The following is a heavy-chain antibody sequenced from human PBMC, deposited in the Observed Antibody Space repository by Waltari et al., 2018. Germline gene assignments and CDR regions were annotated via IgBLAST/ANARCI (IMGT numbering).Heavy chain of an antibody. CDR3: AKSRGFEY. V-gene: IGHV3-7*01. CDR2: INYDGRQK. D-gene: IGHD3-10*01. J-gene: IGHJ4*02. CDR1: GFTFSRYW. Sequence: EVQLVESGGGLVQPGGSLRLSCEASGFTFSRYWMSWVRQTPGKVLEWVAKINYDGRQKYYVDSVKGRFAISRDNARNSVYLQMNSLRVEDTAVYYCAKSRGFEYWGQGALITVSS.